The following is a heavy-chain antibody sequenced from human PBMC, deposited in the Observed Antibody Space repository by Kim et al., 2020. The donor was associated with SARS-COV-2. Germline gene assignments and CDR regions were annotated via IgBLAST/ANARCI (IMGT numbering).Heavy chain of an antibody. CDR3: ARTSGSGSLDGFDF. V-gene: IGHV5-51*01. J-gene: IGHJ3*01. D-gene: IGHD3-10*01. Sequence: PSFQGQVTISADKSISTAYLQWSSLKASDTAIYYCARTSGSGSLDGFDFWGQGTMVTVS.